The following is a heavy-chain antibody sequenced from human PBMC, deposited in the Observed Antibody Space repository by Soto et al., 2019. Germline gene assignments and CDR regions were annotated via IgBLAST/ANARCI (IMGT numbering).Heavy chain of an antibody. V-gene: IGHV4-61*08. D-gene: IGHD3-10*01. Sequence: SETLSLTCAVSGGSISSGGYSWSWIRQPPGKGLEWIGYIYYSGSTNYNPSLKSRVTISVDTSKNQFSLKLSSVTAADTAVYYCARAHGSGWGAFDIWGQGTMVTVSS. J-gene: IGHJ3*02. CDR2: IYYSGST. CDR3: ARAHGSGWGAFDI. CDR1: GGSISSGGYS.